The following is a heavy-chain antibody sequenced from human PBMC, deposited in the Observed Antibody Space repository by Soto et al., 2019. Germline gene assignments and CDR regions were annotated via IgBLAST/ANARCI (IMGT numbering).Heavy chain of an antibody. CDR2: ISGSGGTT. V-gene: IGHV3-23*01. CDR3: AKERNDFWCGTTGGFDH. Sequence: GGSLRLSCAASGFTFSSYAMSWVRQAPGKGLDWVSGISGSGGTTYYADSVKGRFTISRDNPKNTVYVQMNSLRPEDTAIYYCAKERNDFWCGTTGGFDHWGQGLLVTVSS. CDR1: GFTFSSYA. D-gene: IGHD3-3*01. J-gene: IGHJ4*02.